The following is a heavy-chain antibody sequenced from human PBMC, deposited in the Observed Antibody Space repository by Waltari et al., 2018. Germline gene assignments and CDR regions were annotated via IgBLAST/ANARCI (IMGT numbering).Heavy chain of an antibody. Sequence: QVQLQQWGAGLLKPSETLSLTCAVYGGSFSGYYWSWIRQPPGKGLEWIGEINHSGSPNYNPSLKSRVTISVDTSKNQFSLKLSSVTAADTAVYYCARGPFSTSGWYWNFQHWGQGTLVTVSS. J-gene: IGHJ1*01. CDR3: ARGPFSTSGWYWNFQH. CDR1: GGSFSGYY. V-gene: IGHV4-34*01. D-gene: IGHD6-19*01. CDR2: INHSGSP.